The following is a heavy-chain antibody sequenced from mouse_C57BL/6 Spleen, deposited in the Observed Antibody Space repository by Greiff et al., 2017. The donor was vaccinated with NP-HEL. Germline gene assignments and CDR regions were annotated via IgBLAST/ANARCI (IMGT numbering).Heavy chain of an antibody. CDR2: INPYNGGT. CDR1: GYTFTDYY. J-gene: IGHJ3*01. V-gene: IGHV1-19*01. CDR3: ARGSYGSSQAWFAY. D-gene: IGHD1-1*01. Sequence: EVQLQQSGPVLVKPGASVKMSCKASGYTFTDYYMNWVKQSHGKSLEWIGVINPYNGGTSYNQKFKGKATLTVDKSSSTAYMELNILTSEDSAVFYWARGSYGSSQAWFAYWGQGTLVTVSA.